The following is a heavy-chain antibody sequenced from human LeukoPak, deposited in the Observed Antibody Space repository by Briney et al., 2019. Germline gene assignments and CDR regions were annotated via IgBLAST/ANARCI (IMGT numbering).Heavy chain of an antibody. CDR1: GFTFSSYW. D-gene: IGHD1-14*01. Sequence: GGSLRLSCAASGFTFSSYWMHWVRQVPGKGLVWVARINPGGSSITYADSVKGRFTISRDNAKNALYLQMDSLRAEDTGVYYCARSNQADDYWGQGTLVTVSS. V-gene: IGHV3-74*01. CDR2: INPGGSSI. CDR3: ARSNQADDY. J-gene: IGHJ4*02.